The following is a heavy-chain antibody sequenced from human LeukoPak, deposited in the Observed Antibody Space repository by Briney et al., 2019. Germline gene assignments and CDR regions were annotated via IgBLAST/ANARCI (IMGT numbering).Heavy chain of an antibody. V-gene: IGHV4-30-4*01. CDR2: VHYSGNT. J-gene: IGHJ4*02. Sequence: PSETLSLTCTVSGDSIRSGDYYWSWIRQTPGKGLEWIGYVHYSGNTYYNPSLRTQEVTIAVDTSKNQFSLRLTSVTAADTAVYYCAREAYGSDYYFDYWGQGTLVTVSS. D-gene: IGHD3-10*01. CDR1: GDSIRSGDYY. CDR3: AREAYGSDYYFDY.